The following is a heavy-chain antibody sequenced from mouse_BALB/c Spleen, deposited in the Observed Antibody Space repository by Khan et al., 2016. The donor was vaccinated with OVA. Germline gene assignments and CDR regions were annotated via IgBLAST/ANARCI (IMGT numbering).Heavy chain of an antibody. J-gene: IGHJ4*01. CDR1: GYTFSNFW. V-gene: IGHV1-9*01. CDR2: ILPGSDTI. Sequence: QVQLKESGAELMKPGASVKISCKATGYTFSNFWIEWVQQRPGHGLEWIGEILPGSDTIHHNEKFKGKATFTADPSSNTAYIQLSSLTSEDSAVYYCARGAETTYGMDYWGQGTSVTVSS. CDR3: ARGAETTYGMDY. D-gene: IGHD3-3*01.